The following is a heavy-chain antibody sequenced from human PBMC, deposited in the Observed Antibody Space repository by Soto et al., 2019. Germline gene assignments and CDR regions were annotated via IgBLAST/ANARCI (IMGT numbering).Heavy chain of an antibody. CDR1: GGSFSGYY. D-gene: IGHD3-3*02. V-gene: IGHV4-34*01. CDR2: INHSGST. J-gene: IGHJ4*02. Sequence: PSETLSLTCAVYGGSFSGYYWSWIRQPPGKGLEWIGEINHSGSTNYNPSLKSRVTISVDTSKNQFSLELSSVTAADTAVYYCAGGHFPPGVGRGPPYYFDYWGQGTLVTVSS. CDR3: AGGHFPPGVGRGPPYYFDY.